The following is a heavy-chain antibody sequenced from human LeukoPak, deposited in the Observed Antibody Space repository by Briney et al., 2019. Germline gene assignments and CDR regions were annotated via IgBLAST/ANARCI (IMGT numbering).Heavy chain of an antibody. CDR3: ARQLRAQQQLTPNAFDI. CDR1: GYSFTSYW. J-gene: IGHJ3*02. D-gene: IGHD6-13*01. Sequence: PGESLKISCKGSGYSFTSYWIGWVRQMPGKGLEWMGIIYPGDSDTRYSPSFQGQVTISADKPISTAYLQWSSLKASDTAMYYCARQLRAQQQLTPNAFDIWGQGTMVTVSS. CDR2: IYPGDSDT. V-gene: IGHV5-51*01.